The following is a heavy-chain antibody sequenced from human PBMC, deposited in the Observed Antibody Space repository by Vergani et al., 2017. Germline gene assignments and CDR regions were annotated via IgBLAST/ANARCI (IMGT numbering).Heavy chain of an antibody. CDR2: VDPEDGET. Sequence: DVQLVQSGAEVKKPGTTVKISCKVSGYTLTDYWMHWVQQAPGKGLEWMGAVDPEDGETVYAEKFQTRVTITADTSRDTVYLEVTSLKSDDTAVYYCARGGEWELLENYFDYWGQGTLVTVSS. CDR3: ARGGEWELLENYFDY. CDR1: GYTLTDYW. J-gene: IGHJ4*02. V-gene: IGHV1-69-2*01. D-gene: IGHD1-26*01.